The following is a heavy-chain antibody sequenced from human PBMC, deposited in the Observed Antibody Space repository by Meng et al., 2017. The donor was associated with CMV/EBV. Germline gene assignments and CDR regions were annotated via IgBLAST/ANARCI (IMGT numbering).Heavy chain of an antibody. V-gene: IGHV1-69*05. CDR1: GGTVSSYA. D-gene: IGHD6-19*01. CDR2: IIPIFGTA. Sequence: KAAGGTVSSYAISWVRQAPGQGLEWMGGIIPIFGTANYAQKFQGRVTITTDESTSTAYMELSSLRSEDTAVYYCARDGYSSGWFGYWGQGTLVTVSS. J-gene: IGHJ4*02. CDR3: ARDGYSSGWFGY.